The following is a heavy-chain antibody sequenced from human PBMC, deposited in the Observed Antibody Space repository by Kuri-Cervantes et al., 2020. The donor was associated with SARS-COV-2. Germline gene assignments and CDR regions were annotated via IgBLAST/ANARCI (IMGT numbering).Heavy chain of an antibody. V-gene: IGHV3-23*01. CDR2: LSVSGGNT. CDR3: AKDLAVAGSEDDS. Sequence: GESLKISCAASGFTFSSYAMTWVRQAPGKGLEWVSSLSVSGGNTYYADSVKGRFTISRDNSRNTLYLQMNSLSAEDTAVYYCAKDLAVAGSEDDSWGHGNLVNVSS. CDR1: GFTFSSYA. D-gene: IGHD6-19*01. J-gene: IGHJ5*01.